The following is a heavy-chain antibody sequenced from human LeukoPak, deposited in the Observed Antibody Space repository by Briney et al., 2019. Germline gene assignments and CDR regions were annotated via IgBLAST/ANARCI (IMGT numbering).Heavy chain of an antibody. CDR1: GYTFTNYG. V-gene: IGHV1-8*02. CDR2: MNPNSGNT. D-gene: IGHD2-15*01. CDR3: ARGPKARYCSGGSCLQAYYFDY. Sequence: ASVKVSCKASGYTFTNYGINWVRQAPGQGLEWMGWMNPNSGNTGYAQKFQGRVTMTRNTSISTAYMELSSLRSEDTAVYYCARGPKARYCSGGSCLQAYYFDYWGQGTLVTVSS. J-gene: IGHJ4*02.